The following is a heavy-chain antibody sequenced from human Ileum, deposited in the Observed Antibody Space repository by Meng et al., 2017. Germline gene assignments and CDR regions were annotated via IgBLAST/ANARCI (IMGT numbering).Heavy chain of an antibody. Sequence: QVQLQESGPGLVKPSGTLSLTCAVSGVSISRAIWWGWVRQPPGKGLEWIGEIFQSGSTNYNPSLKSRVSISVDKSKNHLSLSLSSVTAADTAVYYCAKAAAYNLDIWGQGALVTVFS. V-gene: IGHV4-4*02. CDR1: GVSISRAIW. CDR2: IFQSGST. CDR3: AKAAAYNLDI. J-gene: IGHJ4*02. D-gene: IGHD1-14*01.